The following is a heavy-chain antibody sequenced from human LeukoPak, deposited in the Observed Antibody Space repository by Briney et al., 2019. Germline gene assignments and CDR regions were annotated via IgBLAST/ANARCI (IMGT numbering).Heavy chain of an antibody. CDR2: INHSGST. CDR3: ARIQWFGESYYYYGMDV. CDR1: GGSFSGYY. Sequence: SETLSLTCAVYGGSFSGYYWSWIRQPPGKGLEGIGEINHSGSTNYNPSLKSRVTISVDTSKNQFSLKLSSVTAADTAVYYCARIQWFGESYYYYGMDVWGKGTTVTVSS. V-gene: IGHV4-34*01. D-gene: IGHD3-10*01. J-gene: IGHJ6*04.